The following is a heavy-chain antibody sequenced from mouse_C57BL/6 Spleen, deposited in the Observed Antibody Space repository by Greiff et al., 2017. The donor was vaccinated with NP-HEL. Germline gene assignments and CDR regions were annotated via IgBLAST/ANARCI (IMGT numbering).Heavy chain of an antibody. CDR3: ARSPTVVATGYFDY. V-gene: IGHV1-80*01. CDR1: GYAFSSYW. J-gene: IGHJ2*01. Sequence: VQLQQSGAELVKPGASVKISCKASGYAFSSYWMNWVKQRPGKGLEWIGQIYPGDGDTNYNGKFKGKATLTADKSSSTAYMQLSSLTSEDSAVYFCARSPTVVATGYFDYWGQGTTLTVSS. CDR2: IYPGDGDT. D-gene: IGHD1-1*01.